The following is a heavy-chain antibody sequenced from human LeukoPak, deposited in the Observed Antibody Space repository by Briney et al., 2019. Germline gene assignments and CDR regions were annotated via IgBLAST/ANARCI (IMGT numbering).Heavy chain of an antibody. V-gene: IGHV4-39*07. CDR1: GGSISSSSYY. CDR2: IYYSGST. CDR3: ARALNRYYDSSGYYYDY. D-gene: IGHD3-22*01. J-gene: IGHJ4*02. Sequence: KASETLSLTCTVSGGSISSSSYYWGWIRQPPGKGLEWIGSIYYSGSTYYNPSLKSRVTISVDTSKNQFSLKLSSVTAADTAVYYCARALNRYYDSSGYYYDYWGQGTLVTVSS.